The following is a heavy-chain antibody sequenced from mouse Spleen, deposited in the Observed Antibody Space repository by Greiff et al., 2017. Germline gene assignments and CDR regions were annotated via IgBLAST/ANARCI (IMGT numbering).Heavy chain of an antibody. V-gene: IGHV5-9-3*01. CDR3: ARHPYYYGSSGFDY. J-gene: IGHJ2*01. CDR1: GFTFSSYA. D-gene: IGHD1-1*01. CDR2: ISSGGGNT. Sequence: EVHLVESGGGLVKLGGSLKLSCAASGFTFSSYAMSWVRQTPEKRLEWVATISSGGGNTYYPDSVKGRFTISRDNAKNTLYLQMSSLKSEDTAMYYCARHPYYYGSSGFDYWGQGTTLTVSS.